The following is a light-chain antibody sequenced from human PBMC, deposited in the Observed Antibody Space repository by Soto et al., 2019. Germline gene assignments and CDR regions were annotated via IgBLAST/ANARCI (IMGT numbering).Light chain of an antibody. CDR3: QQYGSSPPKLT. CDR1: QIVSSSY. V-gene: IGKV3-20*01. Sequence: EVGLTQSPGTLSLYPGERATLSCRASQIVSSSYLAWYQQKPGQAPRLLIYGASSRATGIPDRFSGSGSGTDFTLTISRLEPEDFAVYYCQQYGSSPPKLTFGGGTKVDIK. CDR2: GAS. J-gene: IGKJ4*01.